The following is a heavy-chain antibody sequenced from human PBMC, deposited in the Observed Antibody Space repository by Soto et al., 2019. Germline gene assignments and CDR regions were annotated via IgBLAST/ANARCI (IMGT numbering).Heavy chain of an antibody. V-gene: IGHV1-2*04. CDR1: GYSFTDYK. Sequence: ASVKVSCKTSGYSFTDYKLHWVRQAPGQGLEWMGWVDPNGGGSNSAQKFQGSVTMTWDTSITTAYLDLTRLTTNDTATYFCATWVDYWGQGTLVTVSS. CDR2: VDPNGGGS. J-gene: IGHJ4*02. D-gene: IGHD3-16*01. CDR3: ATWVDY.